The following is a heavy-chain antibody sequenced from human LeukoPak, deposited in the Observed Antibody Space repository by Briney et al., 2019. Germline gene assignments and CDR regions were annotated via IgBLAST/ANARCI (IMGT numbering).Heavy chain of an antibody. V-gene: IGHV3-48*03. D-gene: IGHD3-10*02. CDR2: ISSSGSTI. Sequence: GGSLRLSCAASGFTFSSYEMNWVRKAPGKGLEWVSYISSSGSTIYYADSVKGRFTISRDNAKNSLYLQMNSLRAEDTAVYYCAELGITMIGVVWGKGTTVTISS. CDR3: AELGITMIGVV. CDR1: GFTFSSYE. J-gene: IGHJ6*04.